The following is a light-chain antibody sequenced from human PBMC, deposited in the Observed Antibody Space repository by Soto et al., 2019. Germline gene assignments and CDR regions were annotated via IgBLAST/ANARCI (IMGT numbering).Light chain of an antibody. CDR3: QQRGNWPPSIT. V-gene: IGKV3D-20*02. CDR2: GAS. Sequence: EIVLTQSPGTLSLSPGERATLSCRASQSVSSNYLAWYQQKPGQAPRLLISGASSRATGIPDRFSGSGSGTDFTLTISRLEPEDFAVYFCQQRGNWPPSITFGQGTRLEIK. CDR1: QSVSSNY. J-gene: IGKJ5*01.